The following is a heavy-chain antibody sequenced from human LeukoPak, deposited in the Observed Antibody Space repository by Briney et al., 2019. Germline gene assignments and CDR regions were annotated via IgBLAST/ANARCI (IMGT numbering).Heavy chain of an antibody. CDR3: AKDWDMAPGY. CDR1: GFTFSSYA. D-gene: IGHD2-15*01. J-gene: IGHJ4*02. CDR2: ISGSDGST. V-gene: IGHV3-23*01. Sequence: GGSLRLSCAASGFTFSSYAMSWVRQAPGKGLQWDSSISGSDGSTYYAASVKGRFTISRGNSKNTLYLQMNSLRAEDTAVYYCAKDWDMAPGYWGQGTLVTVSS.